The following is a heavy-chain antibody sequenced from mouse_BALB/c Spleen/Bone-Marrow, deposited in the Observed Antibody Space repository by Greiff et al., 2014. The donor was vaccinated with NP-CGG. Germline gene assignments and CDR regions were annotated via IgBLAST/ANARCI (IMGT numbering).Heavy chain of an antibody. V-gene: IGHV5-4*02. CDR1: GFTFSDFY. CDR3: ARSGERYGAMDY. J-gene: IGHJ4*01. Sequence: DVHLVESGGGLVKPGGSLKLSCAASGFTFSDFYMFWFRQTPEKRLEWVATISNGGTYTYYPDSVKGRFTISRDNAKNNLCLQMSSLKSEDTAMYYCARSGERYGAMDYWGQGTSVTVTS. CDR2: ISNGGTYT. D-gene: IGHD1-1*02.